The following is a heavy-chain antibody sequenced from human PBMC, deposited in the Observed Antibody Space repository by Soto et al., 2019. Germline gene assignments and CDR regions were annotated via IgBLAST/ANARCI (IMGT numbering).Heavy chain of an antibody. V-gene: IGHV1-3*01. CDR1: GYTFTSYA. D-gene: IGHD6-19*01. CDR2: INAGNGNT. Sequence: ASVKVSCKASGYTFTSYAMHWVRQAPGQRLEWMGWINAGNGNTKYSQKFQGRVTITRDTSASTAYMELSSLRSEDTAVYYCAKDLRIAVAGTDYFDSWGQGTLVTVSS. J-gene: IGHJ4*02. CDR3: AKDLRIAVAGTDYFDS.